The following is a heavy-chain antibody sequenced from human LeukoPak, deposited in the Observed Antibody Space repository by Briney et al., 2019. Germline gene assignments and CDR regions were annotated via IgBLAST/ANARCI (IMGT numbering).Heavy chain of an antibody. Sequence: GGSLRLSCAASGFTFSSYGMHWVRQAPGKGLEWVAFIRYDGSNKYYADSVKGRFTISRDNSKNTLYLQMNSLRAEDTAVYYCARDAGVNYYFDYWGQGTVITVSS. CDR3: ARDAGVNYYFDY. D-gene: IGHD2-8*01. CDR2: IRYDGSNK. V-gene: IGHV3-30*02. CDR1: GFTFSSYG. J-gene: IGHJ4*02.